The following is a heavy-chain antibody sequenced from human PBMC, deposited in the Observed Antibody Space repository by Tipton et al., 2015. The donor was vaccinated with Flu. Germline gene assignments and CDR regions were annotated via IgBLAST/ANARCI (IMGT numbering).Heavy chain of an antibody. CDR2: ISSSSSTI. J-gene: IGHJ4*02. V-gene: IGHV3-48*04. CDR1: GFTFSSYS. D-gene: IGHD2-2*01. CDR3: ARGRVFGALRKRDLLAAIGSFDY. Sequence: SLRLSCAASGFTFSSYSMNWVRQAPGKGLEWVSYISSSSSTIYYADSVKGRFTISRDNAKNSLYLQMNSLRAEDTAVYYCARGRVFGALRKRDLLAAIGSFDYWGQGTLVTVSS.